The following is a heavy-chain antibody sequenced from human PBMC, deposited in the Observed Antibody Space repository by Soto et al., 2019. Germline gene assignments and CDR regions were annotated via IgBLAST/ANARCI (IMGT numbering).Heavy chain of an antibody. CDR1: GGSFSGYY. V-gene: IGHV4-34*01. J-gene: IGHJ4*02. D-gene: IGHD2-8*02. CDR2: INHSGST. CDR3: ARDKITGLFDY. Sequence: QVQLQQWGAGLLKPSETLSLTCAVYGGSFSGYYWTWIRQPPGTGLEWIGEINHSGSTNYNPSLNSRVTISVDTSMSQFSLKLASVTAADTAVYYCARDKITGLFDYWGQGTLVTVSS.